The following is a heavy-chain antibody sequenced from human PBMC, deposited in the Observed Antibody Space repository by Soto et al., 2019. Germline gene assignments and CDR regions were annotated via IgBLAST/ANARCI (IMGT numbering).Heavy chain of an antibody. CDR3: TRQPYWGSDPDAFDI. J-gene: IGHJ3*02. D-gene: IGHD3-16*01. V-gene: IGHV3-49*03. Sequence: GVLRLSCTASGFTFGDYAMSWFRQAPGKGLEWVGFIRSKAYGGTTEYAASVKGRFTISRDDSKSIAYLQMNSLKTEDTAVYYCTRQPYWGSDPDAFDIWGQGTMVTVSS. CDR2: IRSKAYGGTT. CDR1: GFTFGDYA.